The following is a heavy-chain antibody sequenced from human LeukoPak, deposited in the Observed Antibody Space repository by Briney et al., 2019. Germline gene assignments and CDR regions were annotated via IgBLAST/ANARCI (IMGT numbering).Heavy chain of an antibody. Sequence: PGGSLRLSCAASGFTFSSYWMHWVRQAPGKGLVWVSRINSDGSSTSYADSVKGRFTISRDNAKNSLYLLMNRLRAEDTAVYYCARDWYDNSDAFDIWGQGTMVIVSS. CDR1: GFTFSSYW. J-gene: IGHJ3*02. CDR2: INSDGSST. CDR3: ARDWYDNSDAFDI. V-gene: IGHV3-74*01. D-gene: IGHD3-9*01.